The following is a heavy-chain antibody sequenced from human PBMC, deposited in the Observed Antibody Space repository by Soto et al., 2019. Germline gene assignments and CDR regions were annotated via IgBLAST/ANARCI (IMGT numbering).Heavy chain of an antibody. CDR1: GDTFTGYY. Sequence: QVQLVQSGAEVKNPGASVKVSCKTSGDTFTGYYMHWVRQAPGQGLEWMGWINPHSGDTDYAQTFQGSVTMTRDTSISTAYMELSRLRSNDTAFYYCARGYSTGWYSSVFFDYWGQGTLVTVSS. V-gene: IGHV1-2*02. D-gene: IGHD6-19*01. CDR3: ARGYSTGWYSSVFFDY. J-gene: IGHJ4*02. CDR2: INPHSGDT.